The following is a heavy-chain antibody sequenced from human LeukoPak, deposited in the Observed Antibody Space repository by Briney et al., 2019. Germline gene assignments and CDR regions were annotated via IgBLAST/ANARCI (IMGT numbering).Heavy chain of an antibody. D-gene: IGHD2-2*01. CDR1: GFTFSSYA. CDR3: AKDKYCSSTSCQRGLDYYYGMDV. Sequence: TGGSLRLSCAASGFTFSSYAKSWVRQAPGKGLEWVSAISGSGGSTYYADSVKGRFTISRDNSKNTLYLQMNSLRAEDTAVYYCAKDKYCSSTSCQRGLDYYYGMDVWGQGTTVTVSS. V-gene: IGHV3-23*01. J-gene: IGHJ6*02. CDR2: ISGSGGST.